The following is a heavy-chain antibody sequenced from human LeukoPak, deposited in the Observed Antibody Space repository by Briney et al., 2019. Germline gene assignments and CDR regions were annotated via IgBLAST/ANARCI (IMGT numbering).Heavy chain of an antibody. V-gene: IGHV3-23*01. CDR2: ISGNGGKT. CDR1: GFTFSTYG. Sequence: GGSLRLSCAASGFTFSTYGMSWVRQAPGKGLEWVSAISGNGGKTYYADSVKGRFTISRDNSKNTLYLQMNSLRAEDTAVYYCAKTTVTVGFDYWGQGTLVTVSS. D-gene: IGHD4-17*01. J-gene: IGHJ4*02. CDR3: AKTTVTVGFDY.